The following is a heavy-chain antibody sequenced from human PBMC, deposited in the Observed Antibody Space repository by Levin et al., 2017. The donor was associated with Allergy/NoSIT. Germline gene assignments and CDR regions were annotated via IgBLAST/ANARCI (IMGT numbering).Heavy chain of an antibody. Sequence: GESLKISCAASGFTFSSYAMSWVRQAPGKGLEWVSAISGSGGSTYYADSVKGRFTISRDNSKNTLYLQMNSLRAEDTAVYYCAKFGEAGWLLFAIYFDYWGQGTLVTVSS. CDR2: ISGSGGST. CDR3: AKFGEAGWLLFAIYFDY. J-gene: IGHJ4*02. V-gene: IGHV3-23*01. CDR1: GFTFSSYA. D-gene: IGHD3-3*01.